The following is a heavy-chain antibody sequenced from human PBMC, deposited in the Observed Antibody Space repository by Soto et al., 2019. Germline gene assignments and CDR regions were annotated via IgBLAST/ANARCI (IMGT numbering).Heavy chain of an antibody. Sequence: QVQLVQSGAEVKKPGASVKVSCKASGYTFTSYGISWVRQAPGQGLEWMGWISAYIGNTNYAQKLQGRVTMTTDTSTRTAYMELRSLRYDDTAVYYCARDGQGSGWYFGVDYYYGMDVWGQGTTVTVSS. CDR2: ISAYIGNT. V-gene: IGHV1-18*01. J-gene: IGHJ6*02. D-gene: IGHD6-19*01. CDR1: GYTFTSYG. CDR3: ARDGQGSGWYFGVDYYYGMDV.